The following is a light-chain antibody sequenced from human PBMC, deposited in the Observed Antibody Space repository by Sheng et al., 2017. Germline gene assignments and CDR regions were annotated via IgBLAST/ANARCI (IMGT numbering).Light chain of an antibody. V-gene: IGLV3-1*01. Sequence: SYELTQPPSVSVSPGQTASITCSGDRLGTKYISWYQQRAGQSPVLVIYQDNTRPSGISGRFSGSSSGNTATLTISGTQTMDEADYYCQAWDRDVVVFGGGTQLTVL. CDR2: QDN. J-gene: IGLJ2*01. CDR1: RLGTKY. CDR3: QAWDRDVVV.